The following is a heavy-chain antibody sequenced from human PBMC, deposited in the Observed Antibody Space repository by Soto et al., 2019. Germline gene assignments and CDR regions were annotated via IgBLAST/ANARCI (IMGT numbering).Heavy chain of an antibody. V-gene: IGHV1-18*01. CDR2: SSAYNGNT. Sequence: QVQLVQSGAEVKKPGASVKGSCKASGYTFTNFDISWVRQAPGQGLEWMGWSSAYNGNTNHAKNFQGRDTMTTETSTGKASMELRSLRSDDTAVYYCARGGTPIDYCGQGTLVTVSS. CDR1: GYTFTNFD. D-gene: IGHD3-16*01. J-gene: IGHJ4*02. CDR3: ARGGTPIDY.